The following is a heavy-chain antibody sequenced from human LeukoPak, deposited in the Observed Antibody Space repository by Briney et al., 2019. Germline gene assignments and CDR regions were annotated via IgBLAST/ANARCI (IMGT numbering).Heavy chain of an antibody. CDR1: GYTFTSYD. Sequence: ASVKVSYKASGYTFTSYDINWVRQATGQGLEWMGWMNPNSGNTGYAQKFQGRVTMTRNTSISTAYMELSSLRSEDTAVYYCASIVVVPATYGMDVWGQGTTVTVSS. CDR2: MNPNSGNT. CDR3: ASIVVVPATYGMDV. V-gene: IGHV1-8*01. J-gene: IGHJ6*02. D-gene: IGHD2-2*01.